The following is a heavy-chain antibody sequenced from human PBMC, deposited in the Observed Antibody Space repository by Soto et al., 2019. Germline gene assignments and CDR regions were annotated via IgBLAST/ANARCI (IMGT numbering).Heavy chain of an antibody. V-gene: IGHV3-30-3*01. CDR1: GFTFGGYA. CDR2: ISYDGSNK. Sequence: PGGSLRLSCAASGFTFGGYAVHWVRQAPGKGLEWVAVISYDGSNKYYADSVKGRFTISRDNSKNTLYLQMNSLRAEDTAVYYCARDPDYYDSSGDLAFDYWGQGTLVTVSS. D-gene: IGHD3-22*01. J-gene: IGHJ4*02. CDR3: ARDPDYYDSSGDLAFDY.